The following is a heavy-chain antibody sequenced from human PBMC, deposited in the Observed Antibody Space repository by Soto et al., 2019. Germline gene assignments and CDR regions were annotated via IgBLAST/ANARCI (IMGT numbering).Heavy chain of an antibody. CDR2: INHSGST. J-gene: IGHJ6*02. Sequence: PSETLSLTCAVYGGSFSGYYWSWIRQPPGKGLEWIGEINHSGSTNYNPSLKSRVTISVDTSKNQFSLKLSSVTAADTAVYYCARGNYDFWSGYLLYYYYGMDAWGQGTTVTVSS. CDR1: GGSFSGYY. D-gene: IGHD3-3*01. V-gene: IGHV4-34*01. CDR3: ARGNYDFWSGYLLYYYYGMDA.